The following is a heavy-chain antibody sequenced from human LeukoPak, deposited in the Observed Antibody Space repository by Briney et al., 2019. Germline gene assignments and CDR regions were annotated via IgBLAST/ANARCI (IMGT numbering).Heavy chain of an antibody. CDR2: INHSGST. D-gene: IGHD2-2*01. V-gene: IGHV4-34*01. J-gene: IGHJ6*03. Sequence: SETLSLTCAVYGGSFSGYYWSWIRQPPGKGLEWIGEINHSGSTNYNPSLKSRVTISVDTSKNQFSLKLSSVTAADTAVYYCARLFRCSSTSCYSRYYYYMDVWGKGTTVTASS. CDR1: GGSFSGYY. CDR3: ARLFRCSSTSCYSRYYYYMDV.